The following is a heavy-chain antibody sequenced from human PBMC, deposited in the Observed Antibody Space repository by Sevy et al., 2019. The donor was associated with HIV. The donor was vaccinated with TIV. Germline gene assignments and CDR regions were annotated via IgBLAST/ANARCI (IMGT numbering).Heavy chain of an antibody. CDR2: ISYDGSNK. CDR1: GFTFSSYA. D-gene: IGHD2-15*01. Sequence: GGSLRLSCAASGFTFSSYAMHWVRQAPGKGLEWVAVISYDGSNKYYADSVKGRFTISRDNSKNTLYLQRNSLRAEETAVYYCARDGGGGYCSGGSCLYWFDPWGQGTLVTVSS. CDR3: ARDGGGGYCSGGSCLYWFDP. V-gene: IGHV3-30-3*01. J-gene: IGHJ5*02.